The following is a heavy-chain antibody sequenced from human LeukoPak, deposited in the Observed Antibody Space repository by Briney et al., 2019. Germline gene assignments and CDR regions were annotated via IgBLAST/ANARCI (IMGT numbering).Heavy chain of an antibody. V-gene: IGHV4-61*02. D-gene: IGHD5-18*01. Sequence: SETLSLTCTVSGASISSGLYYWNWFRQPAGKGLEWIGRIYNSGSTNYNPSLKSRVTISVATAKNQFSLKLNSVTATDSAVYYCAREVRGYSYGYRPTELYWYIDVWGRGTLVTVSS. J-gene: IGHJ2*01. CDR3: AREVRGYSYGYRPTELYWYIDV. CDR2: IYNSGST. CDR1: GASISSGLYY.